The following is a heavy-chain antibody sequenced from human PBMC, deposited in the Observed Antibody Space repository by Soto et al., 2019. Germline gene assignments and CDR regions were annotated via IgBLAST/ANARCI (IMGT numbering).Heavy chain of an antibody. Sequence: QVQLVQSGAEVQKPGSSVKVSCKASGGTFSSYTISWVRQAPGQGLEWMGRIIPILGIANYAQKFQGRVTITADKSTSTAYMELSSVRSEDTAVYYCARGVAGSGWLIDAFDIWGQGTMVTVSS. CDR1: GGTFSSYT. V-gene: IGHV1-69*02. CDR2: IIPILGIA. CDR3: ARGVAGSGWLIDAFDI. D-gene: IGHD6-19*01. J-gene: IGHJ3*02.